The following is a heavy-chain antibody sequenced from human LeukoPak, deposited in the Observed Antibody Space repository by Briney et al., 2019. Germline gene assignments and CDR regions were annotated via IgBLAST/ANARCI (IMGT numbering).Heavy chain of an antibody. CDR1: GFTFSSYA. V-gene: IGHV3-23*01. J-gene: IGHJ3*02. D-gene: IGHD3-10*01. CDR2: ISGSGGST. CDR3: ARTEPSYGSGSYSAFDI. Sequence: PGGSLRLSCAASGFTFSSYAMSWVRQAPGKGLEWVSAISGSGGSTYYADSVKGRFTISRDNSKNTLYLQMNSLRAEDTAVYYCARTEPSYGSGSYSAFDIWGQGTMVTVSS.